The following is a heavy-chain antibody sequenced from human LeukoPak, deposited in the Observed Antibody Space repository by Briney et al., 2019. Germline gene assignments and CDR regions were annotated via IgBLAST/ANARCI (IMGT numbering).Heavy chain of an antibody. CDR2: FESGGTT. J-gene: IGHJ4*02. CDR1: GFTFSSYD. CDR3: AGRPEYGFGFDY. V-gene: IGHV3-23*01. D-gene: IGHD2/OR15-2a*01. Sequence: GGSLRLSCAASGFTFSSYDMSWVRQAPGKGLEWVSAFESGGTTFYADSVKGRFSISRDNSKNTLYLQMNRLRADDTAVYYCAGRPEYGFGFDYWGQGTLVTVSS.